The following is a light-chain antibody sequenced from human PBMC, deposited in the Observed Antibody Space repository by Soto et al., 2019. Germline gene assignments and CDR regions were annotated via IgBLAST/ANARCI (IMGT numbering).Light chain of an antibody. CDR2: DVT. V-gene: IGLV2-14*01. J-gene: IGLJ1*01. CDR1: SSDVGGSNH. Sequence: QSVLTQPASVSASPAQSITISCTGTSSDVGGSNHVSWYQQHPGKAPTLMIYDVTNRPSGVSHRFSGSKSGSTASLIISGLQAEDEADYYCVSFTSSATYVFGTGTKVTVL. CDR3: VSFTSSATYV.